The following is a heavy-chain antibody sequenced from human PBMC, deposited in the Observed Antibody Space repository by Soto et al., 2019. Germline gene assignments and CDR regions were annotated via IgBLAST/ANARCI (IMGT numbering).Heavy chain of an antibody. CDR1: GFSLSTSGVG. D-gene: IGHD2-15*01. Sequence: QITLKESGPTLVKPTQTLTLTCTFSGFSLSTSGVGVGWIRQPPGKALEWLALIYWDDDKRYSPSLQSRLTITKDTSKNQVVLTMTNMDPVDTATYYCAHRPSYCSGGSCYSGFDYWRQGTLVTVSS. V-gene: IGHV2-5*02. CDR2: IYWDDDK. CDR3: AHRPSYCSGGSCYSGFDY. J-gene: IGHJ4*02.